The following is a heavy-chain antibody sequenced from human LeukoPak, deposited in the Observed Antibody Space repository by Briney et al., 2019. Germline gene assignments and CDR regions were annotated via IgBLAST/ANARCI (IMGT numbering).Heavy chain of an antibody. CDR3: ASGGSSYCGGDCYSTFHY. D-gene: IGHD2-21*02. V-gene: IGHV1-69*05. J-gene: IGHJ4*02. CDR2: IIPIFGTA. Sequence: SVKVSCKASGGTFSSYAISWVRQAPGQGLEWMGGIIPIFGTANYAQKFQGRVTITTDESTSTAYMELSSLRSEDTAVYYCASGGSSYCGGDCYSTFHYWGQGTLVTVSS. CDR1: GGTFSSYA.